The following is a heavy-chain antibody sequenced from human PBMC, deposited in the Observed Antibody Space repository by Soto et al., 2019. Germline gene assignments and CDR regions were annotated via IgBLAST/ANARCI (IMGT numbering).Heavy chain of an antibody. CDR2: INAGNGNT. Sequence: ASVKVSCKASGYTFTSYAMHWVRQAPGQRLEWMGWINAGNGNTKYSQKFQGRVTITRDTSASTAYMELSSLRSEDTAVYYCAVRRCSGGRCDKTAFFDFWGEGTLVSVSS. CDR3: AVRRCSGGRCDKTAFFDF. CDR1: GYTFTSYA. D-gene: IGHD2-15*01. J-gene: IGHJ4*02. V-gene: IGHV1-3*01.